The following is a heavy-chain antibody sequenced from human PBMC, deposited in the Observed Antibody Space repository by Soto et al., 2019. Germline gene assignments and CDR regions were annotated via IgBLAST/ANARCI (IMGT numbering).Heavy chain of an antibody. D-gene: IGHD3-3*01. J-gene: IGHJ6*03. Sequence: VSVKVSCKASGYTFTSYGISWVRQAPGQGLEWMGWISAYNGNTNYAQKLQGRVTMTTDTSTSTAYMELRSLRSDDTAVYYCARARARITIFGVVPDYMDVWGKGTTVTVSS. V-gene: IGHV1-18*01. CDR1: GYTFTSYG. CDR2: ISAYNGNT. CDR3: ARARARITIFGVVPDYMDV.